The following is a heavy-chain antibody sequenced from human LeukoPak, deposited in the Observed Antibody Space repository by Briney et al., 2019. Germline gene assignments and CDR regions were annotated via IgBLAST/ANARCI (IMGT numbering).Heavy chain of an antibody. Sequence: GGSLRLSCAASGFTFSSYSMNWVRQAPGKGLEWVSSISSSSSYIYYADSVKGRFTISRDNAKNSPYLQMNSLRAEDTAVYYCARASIAAAGVDYWGQGTLVTVSS. J-gene: IGHJ4*02. CDR3: ARASIAAAGVDY. D-gene: IGHD6-13*01. V-gene: IGHV3-21*01. CDR1: GFTFSSYS. CDR2: ISSSSSYI.